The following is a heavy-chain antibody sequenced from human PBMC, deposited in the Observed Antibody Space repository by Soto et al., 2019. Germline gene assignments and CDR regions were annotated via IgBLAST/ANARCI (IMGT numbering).Heavy chain of an antibody. J-gene: IGHJ3*02. CDR1: GCTFSDYA. D-gene: IGHD4-17*01. V-gene: IGHV3-23*01. Sequence: EVHLLESGGGVVQPGGSLRLSCAASGCTFSDYAMSWVRQTPGKGLQRVSGVGGSDDDKHYADSVRGRFIVSRDNSQNTLYLQMNSLRADDTAIYYCAKDAPALNGGWDPFEMSGQGPEVTGSS. CDR3: AKDAPALNGGWDPFEM. CDR2: VGGSDDDK.